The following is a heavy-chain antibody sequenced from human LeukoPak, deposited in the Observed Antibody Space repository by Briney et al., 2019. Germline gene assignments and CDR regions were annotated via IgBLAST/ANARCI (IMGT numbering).Heavy chain of an antibody. CDR1: GGTFSSYA. Sequence: ASVKVSCKASGGTFSSYAISWVRQAPGQGLEWMGWISAYNGNTNYAQKLQGRVTMTTDTSTSTAYMELRSLRSDDTAVYYCARDLTTVTTCDYWGQGTLVTVSS. V-gene: IGHV1-18*01. CDR3: ARDLTTVTTCDY. CDR2: ISAYNGNT. D-gene: IGHD4-17*01. J-gene: IGHJ4*02.